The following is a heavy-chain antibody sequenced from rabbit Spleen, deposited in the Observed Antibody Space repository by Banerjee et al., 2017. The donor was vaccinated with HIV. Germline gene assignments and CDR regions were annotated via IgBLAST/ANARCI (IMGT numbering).Heavy chain of an antibody. Sequence: QEQLVESGGGLVQPGGSLTLSCKASGIDLISNAMSWVRQAPGKGLEWIGDIYPGFGITNYANWVKGRFTISSDNAQNTVDLQMNSLTAADTATYFCARGSATMTMVIIGFYLSLWGPGTLVTVS. J-gene: IGHJ4*01. V-gene: IGHV1S47*01. CDR1: GIDLISNA. CDR3: ARGSATMTMVIIGFYLSL. D-gene: IGHD2-1*01. CDR2: IYPGFGIT.